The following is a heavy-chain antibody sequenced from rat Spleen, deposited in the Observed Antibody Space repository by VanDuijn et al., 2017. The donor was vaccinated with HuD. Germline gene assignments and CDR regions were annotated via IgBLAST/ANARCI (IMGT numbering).Heavy chain of an antibody. Sequence: QVQLKESGPGLVQPSQTLSLTCTVSGFSLTSNSVSWVRQPPGKGLEWMGVMWRGGSTAYNSTLKSRLSISGDTSKSKVFLKINSLQTEDTAIYYCTRSRGYPGVTFDYWGQGVMVAVSS. CDR1: GFSLTSNS. V-gene: IGHV2-1*01. D-gene: IGHD1-4*01. CDR2: MWRGGST. CDR3: TRSRGYPGVTFDY. J-gene: IGHJ2*01.